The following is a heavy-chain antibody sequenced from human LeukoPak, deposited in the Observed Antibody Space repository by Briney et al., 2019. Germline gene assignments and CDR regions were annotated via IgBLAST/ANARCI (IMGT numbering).Heavy chain of an antibody. CDR3: LGYCSGSNCYSGGY. CDR1: GVTFSSYA. J-gene: IGHJ4*02. Sequence: GGSPRLSCTASGVTASGVTFSSYAMSWVRQAPGKGLEWVSAISGSGGSTYYADSVKGRFTISRDISKNTQSLQRNSLRAEDPAVYYCLGYCSGSNCYSGGYWGQGTLVTVSS. CDR2: ISGSGGST. D-gene: IGHD2-15*01. V-gene: IGHV3-23*01.